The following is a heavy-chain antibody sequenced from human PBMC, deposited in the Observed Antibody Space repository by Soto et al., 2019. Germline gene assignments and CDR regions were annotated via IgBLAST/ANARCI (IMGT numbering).Heavy chain of an antibody. Sequence: PGGSLRLSCAASGFIFSKYGMHWVRQAPGKGLEWVAVISYDGSNKYYAESVRGRFSISRDNSQNTLFLQMKRLTVNDTAIYYCAAPRDEYGSGVSWFTYGMDIWGQGTTVTVS. CDR1: GFIFSKYG. CDR3: AAPRDEYGSGVSWFTYGMDI. CDR2: ISYDGSNK. V-gene: IGHV3-30*03. D-gene: IGHD3-10*01. J-gene: IGHJ6*02.